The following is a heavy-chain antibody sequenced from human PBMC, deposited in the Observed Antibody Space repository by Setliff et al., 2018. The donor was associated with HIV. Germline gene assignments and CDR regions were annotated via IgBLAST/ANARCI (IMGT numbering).Heavy chain of an antibody. CDR1: GFIFSNYN. CDR2: ISSSSTYI. Sequence: GSLRLSCAASGFIFSNYNMNWVRQAPGKGLEWVSSISSSSTYIQYVDSVNGRFTISRDNAKNSLYLQMNSLRAEDTAVYYCARGTRTAMAQGYYGMDVWGQGTTVT. V-gene: IGHV3-21*01. J-gene: IGHJ6*02. D-gene: IGHD5-18*01. CDR3: ARGTRTAMAQGYYGMDV.